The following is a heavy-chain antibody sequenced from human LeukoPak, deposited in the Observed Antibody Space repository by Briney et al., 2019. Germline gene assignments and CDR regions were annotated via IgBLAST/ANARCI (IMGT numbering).Heavy chain of an antibody. J-gene: IGHJ4*02. CDR3: AKTPYYDIVTGYYSGIDS. Sequence: PGGSLRLSCAASGFTFSDHYMDWVRQAPGEGLEWVGRSRNKANGYTTEYAASVKGRFTISRDDSKNSLYLQMNSLRADDTAIYYCAKTPYYDIVTGYYSGIDSWGQGTLVTVSS. CDR2: SRNKANGYTT. D-gene: IGHD3-9*01. CDR1: GFTFSDHY. V-gene: IGHV3-72*01.